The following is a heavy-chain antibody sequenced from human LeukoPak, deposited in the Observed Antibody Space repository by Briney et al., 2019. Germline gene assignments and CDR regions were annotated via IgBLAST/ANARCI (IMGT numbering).Heavy chain of an antibody. V-gene: IGHV4-59*07. CDR1: SGSLCRYY. J-gene: IGHJ3*02. D-gene: IGHD3-22*01. CDR3: ARGKTYYDISKDAFDI. CDR2: IYYSGRS. Sequence: DTLTLACTLSSGSLCRYYASWIRQPRGKGLEWVGYIYYSGRSNYNPSLKSRVTISVDTSKNQFSLKLSSVTAADTAVYYCARGKTYYDISKDAFDIWGQGTMVTVSS.